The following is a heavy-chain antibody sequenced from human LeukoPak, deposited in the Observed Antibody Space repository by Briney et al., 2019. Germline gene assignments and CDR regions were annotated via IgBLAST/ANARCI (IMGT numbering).Heavy chain of an antibody. V-gene: IGHV3-23*01. CDR1: GLAFRNYA. CDR2: IRGSGGDI. CDR3: ARIGSGDF. D-gene: IGHD6-19*01. Sequence: GGSLRLSCVASGLAFRNYAMTWVRQAPGKGLEWVSVIRGSGGDIRYADSVKGRFTISRDNSVNTLYLQMNSLRAEDTAVYYCARIGSGDFWGQGTLVTVSS. J-gene: IGHJ4*02.